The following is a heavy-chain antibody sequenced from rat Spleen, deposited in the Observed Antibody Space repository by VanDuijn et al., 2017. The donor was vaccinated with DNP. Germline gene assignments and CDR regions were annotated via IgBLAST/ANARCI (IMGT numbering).Heavy chain of an antibody. CDR3: TRGPIYYQTSYIPDY. J-gene: IGHJ2*01. CDR1: GFTFSHYG. V-gene: IGHV5S13*01. D-gene: IGHD1-2*01. Sequence: EVQLVESGGGLVQPGGSLKLSCAASGFTFSHYGMAWVRQTPTKGLEWVASIHTGGTTAYYRDSVRGRFTISRDNAQNTLYLQMNSLRSEDTATYYCTRGPIYYQTSYIPDYWGQGVMVTVSS. CDR2: IHTGGTTA.